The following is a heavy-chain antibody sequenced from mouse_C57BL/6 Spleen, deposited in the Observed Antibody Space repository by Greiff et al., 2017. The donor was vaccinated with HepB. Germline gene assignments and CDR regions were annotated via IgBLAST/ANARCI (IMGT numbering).Heavy chain of an antibody. V-gene: IGHV1-55*01. Sequence: QVQLQQPGAELVKPGASVKMSCKASGYTFTSYWLTWVKQRPGQGLEWIGDIYPGSGSTNYNEKFKSKATLTVDTSSSTAYMQLSSLTSEDAAVYYCAREVDSTFAYWGQGTLVTVSA. CDR1: GYTFTSYW. D-gene: IGHD1-3*01. J-gene: IGHJ3*01. CDR3: AREVDSTFAY. CDR2: IYPGSGST.